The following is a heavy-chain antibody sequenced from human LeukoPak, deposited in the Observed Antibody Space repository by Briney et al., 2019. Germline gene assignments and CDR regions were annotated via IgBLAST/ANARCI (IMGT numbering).Heavy chain of an antibody. CDR1: GGSISSSSYY. CDR2: IYYSGST. V-gene: IGHV4-39*07. Sequence: PSETLSLTCTVSGGSISSSSYYWGWIRQPPGKGLESIGSIYYSGSTYYNPSLKSRVTISVDTSKNQFSLKLSSVTAADTAVYYCARDPVVPAAAFDYWGQGTLVTVSS. J-gene: IGHJ4*02. CDR3: ARDPVVPAAAFDY. D-gene: IGHD2-2*01.